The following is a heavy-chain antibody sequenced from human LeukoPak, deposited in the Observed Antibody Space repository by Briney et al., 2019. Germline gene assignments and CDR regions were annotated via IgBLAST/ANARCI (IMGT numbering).Heavy chain of an antibody. D-gene: IGHD3/OR15-3a*01. J-gene: IGHJ4*02. CDR3: ARQTGSGLFILP. V-gene: IGHV4-39*01. Sequence: SETLSLTCTVSGVSISSSNSYWGWIRQPPGKGLEWIGSIYYSGNTYYNASLKSQVSISIDTSKNQFSLRLTSVTAADTAVYYWARQTGSGLFILPGAQGPRVTASS. CDR1: GVSISSSNSY. CDR2: IYYSGNT.